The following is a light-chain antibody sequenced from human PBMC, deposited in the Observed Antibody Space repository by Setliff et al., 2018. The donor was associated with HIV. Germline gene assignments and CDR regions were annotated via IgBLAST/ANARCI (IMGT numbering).Light chain of an antibody. V-gene: IGLV2-23*02. CDR3: CSYAGSSIFYV. CDR1: RSDVGSYNF. CDR2: EVS. Sequence: QSALTQPASVSGSPGQSITISCTGTRSDVGSYNFVSWYQQHPGKAPKLMIYEVSKRPAGDSDRFSGSKSGNTASLTISGLQADDEADYYCCSYAGSSIFYVFGSGTKVTVL. J-gene: IGLJ1*01.